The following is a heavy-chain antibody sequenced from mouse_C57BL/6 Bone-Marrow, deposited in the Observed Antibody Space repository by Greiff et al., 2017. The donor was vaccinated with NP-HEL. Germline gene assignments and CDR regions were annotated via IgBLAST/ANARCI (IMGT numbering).Heavy chain of an antibody. CDR1: GYSITSGYD. D-gene: IGHD1-1*01. V-gene: IGHV3-1*01. CDR2: ISYSGST. Sequence: EVQLVESGPGMVKPSQSLSLTCTVTGYSITSGYDWHWIRHFPGNKLEWMGYISYSGSTNYNPSLKSRISITHDTSKNHFFLKLNSVTTEDTATYYCARGATVSFDYWGQGTTLTVSS. J-gene: IGHJ2*01. CDR3: ARGATVSFDY.